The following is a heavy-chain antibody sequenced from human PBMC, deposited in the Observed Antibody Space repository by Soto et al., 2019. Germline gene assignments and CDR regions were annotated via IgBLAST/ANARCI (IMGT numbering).Heavy chain of an antibody. CDR2: INPSGGST. CDR1: GYIFTNYY. CDR3: ARDRRSGDY. J-gene: IGHJ4*02. Sequence: QVQLVQSGAEVKNPGASVKLSCKASGYIFTNYYIHWVRQAPGQGLEWMAIINPSGGSTNYAQKFQGRVTLARDTFTNTVYMELSSLRSEDTAIYYCARDRRSGDYWGQGTLVTVSS. V-gene: IGHV1-46*01.